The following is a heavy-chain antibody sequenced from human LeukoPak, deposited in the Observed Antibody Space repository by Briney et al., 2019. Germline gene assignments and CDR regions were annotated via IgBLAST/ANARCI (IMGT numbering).Heavy chain of an antibody. CDR1: GFTFGDYA. J-gene: IGHJ1*01. CDR3: TRQEQWLVRVYFQH. CDR2: IRSKAYGGTT. V-gene: IGHV3-49*04. Sequence: QPGRSLRLSCTASGFTFGDYAMSWVRPAPGKGLGWVGFIRSKAYGGTTEYAASVKGRFTISRDDSKSIAYLQMNSLKTEDTAVYYCTRQEQWLVRVYFQHWGQGTLVTVSS. D-gene: IGHD6-19*01.